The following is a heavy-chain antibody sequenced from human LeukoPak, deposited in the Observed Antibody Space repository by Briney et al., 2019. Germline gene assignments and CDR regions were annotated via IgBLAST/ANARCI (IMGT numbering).Heavy chain of an antibody. Sequence: SETLSLTCTVSGGSISNYYWNWIRQSAGEGLEWIGRIYTSGTTNYNPSLKSRVTMSADTSKNQFSLKLSSVTAADTAVYYCARSTVVNNLDYWGQGTLVTVSS. V-gene: IGHV4-4*07. CDR1: GGSISNYY. D-gene: IGHD2-21*01. J-gene: IGHJ4*02. CDR2: IYTSGTT. CDR3: ARSTVVNNLDY.